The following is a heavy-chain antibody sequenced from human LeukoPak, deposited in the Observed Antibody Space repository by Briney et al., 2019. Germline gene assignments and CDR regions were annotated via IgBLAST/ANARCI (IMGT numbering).Heavy chain of an antibody. D-gene: IGHD1-26*01. CDR3: ARPFFSGSYYYFDY. J-gene: IGHJ4*02. V-gene: IGHV1-18*04. CDR2: ISAYNVNT. CDR1: GYTFTTYG. Sequence: ASVRVSCKASGYTFTTYGISWVRQAPGQGLEWMGWISAYNVNTNYAQKVQGRVTMTTDTSTSTAFMELRSLRSDDTAVYYCARPFFSGSYYYFDYWGQGTLVTVSS.